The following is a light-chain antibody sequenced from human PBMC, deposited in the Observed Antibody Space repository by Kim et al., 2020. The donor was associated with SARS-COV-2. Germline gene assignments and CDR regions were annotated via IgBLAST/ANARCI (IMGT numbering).Light chain of an antibody. CDR1: QSVGPN. Sequence: SPGERATLSHWAGQSVGPNLAWYQQRPGQAPRLLVYGASTRATGVPDRFTGSGSGTDFTLTISSLQSEDFALYYCQQYHNWPPQYTFGQGTKLEI. CDR3: QQYHNWPPQYT. CDR2: GAS. V-gene: IGKV3-15*01. J-gene: IGKJ2*01.